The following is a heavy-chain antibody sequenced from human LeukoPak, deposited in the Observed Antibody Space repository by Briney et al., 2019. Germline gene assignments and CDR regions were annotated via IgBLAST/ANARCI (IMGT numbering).Heavy chain of an antibody. J-gene: IGHJ4*02. D-gene: IGHD3-22*01. CDR2: ISWNSGSI. CDR1: GFTFDDYA. Sequence: PGRSLRLSCAASGFTFDDYAMHWVRQAPGKGLEWVSGISWNSGSIGYADSVNGRFTISRDDSKNTAYLQMNSLKTEDTAVYYCTRGSHDSSAYYHDYWGQGTLVTVSS. V-gene: IGHV3-9*01. CDR3: TRGSHDSSAYYHDY.